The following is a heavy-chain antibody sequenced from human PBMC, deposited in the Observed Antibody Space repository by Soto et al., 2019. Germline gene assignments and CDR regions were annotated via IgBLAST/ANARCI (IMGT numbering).Heavy chain of an antibody. D-gene: IGHD3-10*01. J-gene: IGHJ4*02. V-gene: IGHV3-30*04. Sequence: LRLSCASCGFTFRRYAIHWVRQALGKGLEWVAVISKDGTNKYYVDSVKGRFTISRDISRKPLYLQMNSLRDEDAAVYYCARSRSGAVAASFDFSGQGTLVTVSS. CDR3: ARSRSGAVAASFDF. CDR1: GFTFRRYA. CDR2: ISKDGTNK.